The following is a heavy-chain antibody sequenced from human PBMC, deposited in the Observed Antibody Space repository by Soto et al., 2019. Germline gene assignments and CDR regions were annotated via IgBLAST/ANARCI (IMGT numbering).Heavy chain of an antibody. V-gene: IGHV3-48*01. Sequence: GGSLRLSCAASGFTFSSCSMNWVRQAPGKGLEWISYISSSSKTIHYADSVKGRFTISRDNAKTSLYLQMNSLRAEDTAVYYCARIRAYSGLIDYWGQGTLVTVSS. J-gene: IGHJ4*02. CDR3: ARIRAYSGLIDY. D-gene: IGHD5-12*01. CDR1: GFTFSSCS. CDR2: ISSSSKTI.